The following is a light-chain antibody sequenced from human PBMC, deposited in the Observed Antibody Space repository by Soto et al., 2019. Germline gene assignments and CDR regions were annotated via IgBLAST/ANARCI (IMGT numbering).Light chain of an antibody. CDR1: QYVSTN. J-gene: IGKJ4*01. CDR3: QQYDTWHLT. Sequence: ETVMTQFPATLSVSPGERATLSCRASQYVSTNLAWYQQQPGQPPRLLIYDISNRATGIPARFSGSGSETEFALTITSLQSDDFEVYYCQQYDTWHLTFGGRTRVNI. V-gene: IGKV3D-15*01. CDR2: DIS.